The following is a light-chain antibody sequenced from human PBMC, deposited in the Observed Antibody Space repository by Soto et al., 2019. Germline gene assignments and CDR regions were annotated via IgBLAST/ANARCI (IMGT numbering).Light chain of an antibody. CDR3: QQSNT. CDR1: QSISSW. CDR2: KAS. J-gene: IGKJ1*01. Sequence: DNQMNQSPSTMSASVGDRVAITCRASQSISSWLAWYQQKPGKAPKLLIYKASSLESGVPSRFSGSGSGTEFTLTISSLQPDDFATYYCQQSNTFGQGTKVEIK. V-gene: IGKV1-5*03.